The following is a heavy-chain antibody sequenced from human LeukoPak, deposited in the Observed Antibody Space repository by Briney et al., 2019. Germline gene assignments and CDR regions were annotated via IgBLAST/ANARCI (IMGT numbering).Heavy chain of an antibody. Sequence: SETLSLTCTVSGGSISSYYWSWIRQPPGKGLEWIGYIYYSGSTNYNPSLKSRVTISVDTSKNQFSLKLSSVTAADTAVYYCAREHGTSAMVRGVDWFDPWGQGTLVTVSS. V-gene: IGHV4-59*01. D-gene: IGHD3-10*01. CDR2: IYYSGST. CDR1: GGSISSYY. J-gene: IGHJ5*02. CDR3: AREHGTSAMVRGVDWFDP.